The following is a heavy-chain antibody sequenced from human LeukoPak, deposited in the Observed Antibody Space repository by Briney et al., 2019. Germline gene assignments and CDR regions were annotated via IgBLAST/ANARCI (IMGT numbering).Heavy chain of an antibody. CDR3: EKDMATVTYDAFPI. Sequence: GQSLRLSCAPAGLTFSSYGMHWVRQPADKGLEWVAFIRYDGSNKYYADSVKDRFTISRHNSKHTLHLQMNSLRGEDAAVYYCEKDMATVTYDAFPIWGQGTIVTVSS. J-gene: IGHJ3*02. V-gene: IGHV3-30*02. CDR1: GLTFSSYG. D-gene: IGHD4-17*01. CDR2: IRYDGSNK.